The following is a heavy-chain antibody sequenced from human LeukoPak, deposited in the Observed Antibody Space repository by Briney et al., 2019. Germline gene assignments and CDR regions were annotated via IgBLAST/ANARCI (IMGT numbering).Heavy chain of an antibody. J-gene: IGHJ3*02. CDR2: IKQGESER. Sequence: GGSLRLSCAASGFTFRSYRMNWVRQAPGKGLEWVASIKQGESERYYVDSVNGRFTISRDNAKNSLYLQMNSLRAVDTAVYYCARGDNSAFDIWGQGTMVTVSS. V-gene: IGHV3-7*04. CDR1: GFTFRSYR. CDR3: ARGDNSAFDI. D-gene: IGHD3-22*01.